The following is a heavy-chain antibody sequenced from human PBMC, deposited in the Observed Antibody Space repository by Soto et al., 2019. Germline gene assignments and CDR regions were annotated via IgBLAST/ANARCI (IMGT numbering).Heavy chain of an antibody. CDR3: ARAPRDGYNSDYYGMDV. CDR2: INANSGNT. CDR1: GYTFSNYG. V-gene: IGHV1-18*01. J-gene: IGHJ6*02. Sequence: ASVKVSCKTSGYTFSNYGINWVRQAPGQGLEWMGWINANSGNTNYAQKLQGRVTMTTNTSISTAYMELSSLRSEDTAVYYCARAPRDGYNSDYYGMDVWGQGTTVTVSS. D-gene: IGHD5-12*01.